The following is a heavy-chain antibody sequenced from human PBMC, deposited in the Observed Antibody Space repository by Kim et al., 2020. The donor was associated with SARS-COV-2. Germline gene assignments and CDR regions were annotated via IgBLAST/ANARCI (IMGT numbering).Heavy chain of an antibody. J-gene: IGHJ4*02. V-gene: IGHV1-46*01. Sequence: ASVKVSCKASGDTFTSYYMHWVRQAPGQGLEWMGIINPSGSRTTYAQKFQGRVTMTRDTSTSTVYMELSSLRSEDTAVYFCARGGRAHIVAVVAATPYDYWGQGTLVTVSS. CDR1: GDTFTSYY. CDR3: ARGGRAHIVAVVAATPYDY. CDR2: INPSGSRT. D-gene: IGHD2-15*01.